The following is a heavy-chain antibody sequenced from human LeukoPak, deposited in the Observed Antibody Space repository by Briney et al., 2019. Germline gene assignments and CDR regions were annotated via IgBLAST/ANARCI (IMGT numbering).Heavy chain of an antibody. J-gene: IGHJ3*02. CDR1: GFTVSSNY. CDR3: ASTGSTGENDAFDI. V-gene: IGHV3-66*01. Sequence: GGSLRLSCAASGFTVSSNYMSWVRQAPGKGLEWVLVIYSGGSTYYADSVKGRFTISRDNSKNTLYLQMNSLRAEDTAVYYCASTGSTGENDAFDIWGQGTMVTVSS. D-gene: IGHD3-16*01. CDR2: IYSGGST.